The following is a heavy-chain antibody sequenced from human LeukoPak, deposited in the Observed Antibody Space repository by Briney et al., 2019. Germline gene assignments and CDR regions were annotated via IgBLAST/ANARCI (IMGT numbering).Heavy chain of an antibody. CDR2: RDYSGST. D-gene: IGHD6-13*01. J-gene: IGHJ5*02. CDR1: GGSISSSSYY. Sequence: PSETLSLTCNVSGGSISSSSYYWGWIRQPPGKGLEWIGSRDYSGSTYYNPSLKSRVTISVDTSKNQFSVNLSSVTAADTAVYYCARSTIAGHLGLDWFDPWGQGTLVTVSS. CDR3: ARSTIAGHLGLDWFDP. V-gene: IGHV4-39*07.